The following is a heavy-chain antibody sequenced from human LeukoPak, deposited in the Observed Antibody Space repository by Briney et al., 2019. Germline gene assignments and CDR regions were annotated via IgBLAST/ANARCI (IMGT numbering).Heavy chain of an antibody. CDR3: ARGSGRQQPWFDP. D-gene: IGHD6-13*01. CDR1: GYTFTGQY. CDR2: INPNSGGT. J-gene: IGHJ5*02. Sequence: ASVKVSCKASGYTFTGQYMHWVRQAPGQGLEWMGWINPNSGGTNYAQKFQGRVTMARDTSISTAYMELSSLRSDDTAVYYCARGSGRQQPWFDPWGQGTLVTVSS. V-gene: IGHV1-2*02.